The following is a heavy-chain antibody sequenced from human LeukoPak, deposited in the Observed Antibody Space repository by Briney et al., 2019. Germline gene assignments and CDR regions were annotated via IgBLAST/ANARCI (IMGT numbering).Heavy chain of an antibody. CDR1: GFTFDEFA. D-gene: IGHD2-2*01. Sequence: PGGSLRLSCAASGFTFDEFAMHWVRQAPGKGLEWVSFVSGDGGRTDYADSVKGRSTISRDNSENSLYLQMNSLTAEDTAFYFCARDRMSRAPTYFHHWGQGTLVTVSA. J-gene: IGHJ1*01. CDR3: ARDRMSRAPTYFHH. V-gene: IGHV3-43*02. CDR2: VSGDGGRT.